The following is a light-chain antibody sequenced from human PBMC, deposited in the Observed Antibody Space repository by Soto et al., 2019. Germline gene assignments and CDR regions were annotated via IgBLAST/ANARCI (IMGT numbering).Light chain of an antibody. CDR2: DAS. V-gene: IGKV3-11*01. J-gene: IGKJ5*01. Sequence: EIVLTQSPATLSLSPGERATLSCRASRTVNNYLAWYQQKPGQAPRLLLYDASIRATGIPARFSGSGSGTDFTLTISSLEPEDFAVYFCQQRSDWPPLTFGQGTRLEIK. CDR1: RTVNNY. CDR3: QQRSDWPPLT.